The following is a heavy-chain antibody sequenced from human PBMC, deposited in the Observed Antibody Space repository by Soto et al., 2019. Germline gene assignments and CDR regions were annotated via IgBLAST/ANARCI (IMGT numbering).Heavy chain of an antibody. Sequence: QVQLVQSGAEVKKPGASVKGSCKASGYTFTSYGISWVRQAPGQGLEWVGWISAYNGNTNYAQKLQGRVTMTTDTSTSTAYMELRSLRSDDTAVYYCARVPAANGGYYYYYGMDVWGQGTTVTVSS. J-gene: IGHJ6*02. CDR3: ARVPAANGGYYYYYGMDV. D-gene: IGHD2-2*01. CDR1: GYTFTSYG. V-gene: IGHV1-18*01. CDR2: ISAYNGNT.